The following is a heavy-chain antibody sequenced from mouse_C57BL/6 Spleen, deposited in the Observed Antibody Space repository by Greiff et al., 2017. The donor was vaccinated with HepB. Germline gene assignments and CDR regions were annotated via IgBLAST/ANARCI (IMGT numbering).Heavy chain of an antibody. CDR2: INPNNGGT. V-gene: IGHV1-26*01. D-gene: IGHD2-1*01. Sequence: VQLQQSGPELVKPGASVKISCKASGYTFTDYYMNWVKQSHGKSLEWIGDINPNNGGTSYNQKFKGKATLTVDKSSSTAYMELRSLTSEDSAVYYCAPKLHYFDYWGQGTTLTVSS. CDR3: APKLHYFDY. J-gene: IGHJ2*01. CDR1: GYTFTDYY.